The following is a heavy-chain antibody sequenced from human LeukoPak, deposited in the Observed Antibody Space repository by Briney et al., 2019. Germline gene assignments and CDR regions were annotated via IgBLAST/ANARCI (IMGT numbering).Heavy chain of an antibody. CDR2: IKQDESQK. CDR3: ARGSLFSPNWFDP. V-gene: IGHV3-7*01. D-gene: IGHD3-10*02. J-gene: IGHJ5*02. Sequence: GGSLRLSCAASGFSFSSFWVIWVRQAPGKGLEWVASIKQDESQKFYVDSVKGRFTVSRDNANNLLYLQLNSLRAEDTAVYYCARGSLFSPNWFDPWGQGTPVTVSS. CDR1: GFSFSSFW.